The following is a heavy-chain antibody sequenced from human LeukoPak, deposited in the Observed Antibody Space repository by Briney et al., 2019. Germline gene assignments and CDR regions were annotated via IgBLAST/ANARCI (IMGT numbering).Heavy chain of an antibody. D-gene: IGHD3-10*01. CDR1: GFTFSSYN. J-gene: IGHJ4*02. CDR2: ISSSSSTI. V-gene: IGHV3-48*02. Sequence: PGGSLRLSCAASGFTFSSYNMNWVRQAPGKGLEWVSYISSSSSTIYYADSVKGRFTISRDNAKNSLYLQMNSLRDEDTAVYYCAREVTMVRKAFDYWGQGTLVTVSS. CDR3: AREVTMVRKAFDY.